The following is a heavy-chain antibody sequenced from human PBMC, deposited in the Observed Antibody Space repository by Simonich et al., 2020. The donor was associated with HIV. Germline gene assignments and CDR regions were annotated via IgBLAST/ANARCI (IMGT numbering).Heavy chain of an antibody. V-gene: IGHV4-34*01. D-gene: IGHD3-10*01. CDR2: INNSGST. Sequence: QVQLQQWGAGLLKPSETLSLTCAVYGGSLSGYYWSWIRQPPGRGLEWIGEINNSGSTNTNPSLKSRVTISVETSKKQISLKVRSVTAADTAVYYCARIGPDYYRGYYYVDVWGKGTTVSVSS. CDR1: GGSLSGYY. J-gene: IGHJ6*03. CDR3: ARIGPDYYRGYYYVDV.